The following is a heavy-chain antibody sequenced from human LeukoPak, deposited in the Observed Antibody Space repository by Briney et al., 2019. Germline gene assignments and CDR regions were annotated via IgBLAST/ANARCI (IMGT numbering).Heavy chain of an antibody. CDR3: ARDSWYSYGWVHDY. V-gene: IGHV1-18*01. Sequence: ASVKVSCKASGYTFTSYGISWVRQAPGQGLEWMGWISAYNGNTNYAQKLQGRVTMTTDTSTSTAYMELRSLRSDGTAVYYCARDSWYSYGWVHDYWGQGTMVTVPS. D-gene: IGHD5-18*01. J-gene: IGHJ4*02. CDR1: GYTFTSYG. CDR2: ISAYNGNT.